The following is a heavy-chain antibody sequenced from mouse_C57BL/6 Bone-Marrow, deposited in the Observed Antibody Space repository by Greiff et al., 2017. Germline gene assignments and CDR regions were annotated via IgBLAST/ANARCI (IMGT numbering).Heavy chain of an antibody. V-gene: IGHV1-81*01. Sequence: QVLLQQSGAELARPGASVKLSCKASGYTFTSYGISWVKQRTGQGLEWIGEIYPRSGNTYYNEKFKGKATLTADKSSSTAYMELRSLTSEDSAVYFCSHLVCYAMDYWGQGTSVTVSS. J-gene: IGHJ4*01. CDR2: IYPRSGNT. CDR3: SHLVCYAMDY. CDR1: GYTFTSYG.